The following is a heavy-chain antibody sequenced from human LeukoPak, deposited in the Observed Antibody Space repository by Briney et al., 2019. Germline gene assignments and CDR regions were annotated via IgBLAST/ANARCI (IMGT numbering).Heavy chain of an antibody. V-gene: IGHV1-46*01. D-gene: IGHD4-17*01. CDR1: GYTFTSYY. J-gene: IGHJ6*03. Sequence: GASVKVSCKASGYTFTSYYMHWVRQAPGQGLEWMGIISPSGGSTSYAQKFQGRVTMTRDTSTSTVYMELSSLRSEDTAVYYCARDQLMTTVTDYYYYYMDVWGKGTTVTISS. CDR2: ISPSGGST. CDR3: ARDQLMTTVTDYYYYYMDV.